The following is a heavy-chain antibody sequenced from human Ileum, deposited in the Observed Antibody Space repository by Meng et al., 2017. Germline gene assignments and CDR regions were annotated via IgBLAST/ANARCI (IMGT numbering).Heavy chain of an antibody. CDR1: GYTFTSYD. CDR2: MNPDSGNT. D-gene: IGHD4-23*01. J-gene: IGHJ5*02. Sequence: GQMVQSWAEVTKPGASVKVACKASGYTFTSYDINWVRQASGQGLEWLGWMNPDSGNTGYAQKFQGRVTITRDTSRTTAYMELSSLRSEDTAVYYCARDYGGNSGWFDPWGQGTLVTVSS. CDR3: ARDYGGNSGWFDP. V-gene: IGHV1-8*01.